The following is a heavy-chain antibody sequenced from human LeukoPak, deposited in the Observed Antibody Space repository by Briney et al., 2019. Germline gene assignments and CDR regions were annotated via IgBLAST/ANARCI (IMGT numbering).Heavy chain of an antibody. V-gene: IGHV3-48*04. CDR2: ISSSSSTI. CDR1: GFTFSSYS. CDR3: AREGWDYEGPYHY. D-gene: IGHD4-17*01. Sequence: GGSLRLSCAASGFTFSSYSMNWVRQAPGKGLEWVSYISSSSSTIYYADSVKGRFTISRDNAKNSLYLQMNSLRAEDTAVYYCAREGWDYEGPYHYWGQGTLVTVSS. J-gene: IGHJ4*02.